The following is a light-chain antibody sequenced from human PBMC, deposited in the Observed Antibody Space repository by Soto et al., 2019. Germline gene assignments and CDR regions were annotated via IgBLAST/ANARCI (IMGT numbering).Light chain of an antibody. CDR1: QSISTW. Sequence: DIQMTQSPSTLSASVGDRVTITCRASQSISTWLAWYQQEPGKAPKVLIHKASSLQSGVPSRFSGSGSGTDFTLTISSLHPDDFATYYCQQYKSYSPTFGQGTKVDI. CDR3: QQYKSYSPT. CDR2: KAS. V-gene: IGKV1-5*03. J-gene: IGKJ1*01.